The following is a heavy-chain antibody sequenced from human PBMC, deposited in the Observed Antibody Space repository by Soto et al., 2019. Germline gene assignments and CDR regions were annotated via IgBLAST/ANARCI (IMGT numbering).Heavy chain of an antibody. V-gene: IGHV4-30-4*01. CDR2: IYYSGST. Sequence: SETLSLTCTVSGGSISSGDYYWSWIRQPPGKGLEWIGSIYYSGSTYYSPSFQGHVTISADKSISTAYLQWSSLKASDTAMYYCAREPITMVRGVIRHFDYWGQGTLVTVSS. CDR3: AREPITMVRGVIRHFDY. D-gene: IGHD3-10*01. J-gene: IGHJ4*02. CDR1: GGSISSGDYY.